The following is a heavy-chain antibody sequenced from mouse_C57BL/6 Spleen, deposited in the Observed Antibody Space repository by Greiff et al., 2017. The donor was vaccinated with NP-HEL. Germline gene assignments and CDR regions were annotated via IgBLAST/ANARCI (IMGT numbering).Heavy chain of an antibody. D-gene: IGHD4-1*01. Sequence: QVQLKQSGAELVRPGASVTLSCKASGYTFTDYEMHWVKQTPVHGLEWIGAIDPETGGTAYNQKFKGKAILTADKSSSTAYMELRSLTSEDSAVYYCARDWDPAMDYWGQGTSVTVSS. J-gene: IGHJ4*01. CDR3: ARDWDPAMDY. CDR2: IDPETGGT. CDR1: GYTFTDYE. V-gene: IGHV1-15*01.